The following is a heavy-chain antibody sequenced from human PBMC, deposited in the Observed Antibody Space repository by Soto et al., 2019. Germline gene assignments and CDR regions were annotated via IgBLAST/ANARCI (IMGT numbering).Heavy chain of an antibody. Sequence: QVQLVQSGAEVKKPGSSVKVSCKASGGTFSSYAISWVRQAPGQGLEWMGGIIPIFGTANYAQKFQGRVTITADESTSTAYMELSSLRSEDTAVYYCARPSEYGDYASAEYVQHWGQGTLVTVSS. CDR1: GGTFSSYA. V-gene: IGHV1-69*01. D-gene: IGHD4-17*01. CDR3: ARPSEYGDYASAEYVQH. CDR2: IIPIFGTA. J-gene: IGHJ1*01.